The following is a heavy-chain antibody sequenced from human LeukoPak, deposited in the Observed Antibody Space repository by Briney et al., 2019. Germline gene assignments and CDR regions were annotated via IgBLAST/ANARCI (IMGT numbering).Heavy chain of an antibody. D-gene: IGHD2-15*01. CDR1: GFAISGNY. J-gene: IGHJ4*02. CDR2: IYNDEST. V-gene: IGHV3-66*01. Sequence: GGSLRLSCAPSGFAISGNYMSWVRQAPGKGLEWVSIIYNDESTYYADSVKGRFTISRDTSKNTLYLQMNGLGAEDTAVYYCVALYDYWGQGTLVTVSS. CDR3: VALYDY.